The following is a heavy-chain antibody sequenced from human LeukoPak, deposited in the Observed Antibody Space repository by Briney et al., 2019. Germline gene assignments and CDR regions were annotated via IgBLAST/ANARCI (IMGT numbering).Heavy chain of an antibody. D-gene: IGHD5-18*01. CDR2: INPNSGDT. V-gene: IGHV1-2*02. J-gene: IGHJ4*02. Sequence: ASVKVSCKASGYTFTDYYLHWVRQAPGQGLEWMGWINPNSGDTDYAQKFQGRVTMTRDTSISTAYMALSRLRYDDTAVYYCARDMDTGPDLFDYWGQGTLVTVSS. CDR3: ARDMDTGPDLFDY. CDR1: GYTFTDYY.